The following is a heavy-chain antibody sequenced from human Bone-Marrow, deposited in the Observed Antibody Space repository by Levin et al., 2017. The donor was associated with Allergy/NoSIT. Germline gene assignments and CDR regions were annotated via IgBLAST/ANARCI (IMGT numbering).Heavy chain of an antibody. V-gene: IGHV3-23*01. Sequence: AGGSLRLSCAVSGFTFRSFAMNWVRQAPGKGLEWVSGIIGSGGTTYYADSVKGRFTISRDNSKNTLSLEMNSLRAEDTALYYCAKEKYDTSGYSFSDYYHGMDVWGQGTTVTVSS. CDR2: IIGSGGTT. CDR1: GFTFRSFA. J-gene: IGHJ6*02. CDR3: AKEKYDTSGYSFSDYYHGMDV. D-gene: IGHD3-22*01.